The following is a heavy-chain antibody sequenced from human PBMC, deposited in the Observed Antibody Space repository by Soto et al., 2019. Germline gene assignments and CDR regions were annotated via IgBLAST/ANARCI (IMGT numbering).Heavy chain of an antibody. V-gene: IGHV1-8*01. CDR3: ARVGYSSGWWSEGYYYGMDV. J-gene: IGHJ6*02. CDR1: GYTFTSYD. D-gene: IGHD6-19*01. CDR2: MNPNSGNT. Sequence: ASVKVSCKASGYTFTSYDINWVRQATGQGLEWMGWMNPNSGNTGYAQKFQGRVTMTRNTSISTAYMELSSLRSEDTAVYYCARVGYSSGWWSEGYYYGMDVWGQGTTVTVSS.